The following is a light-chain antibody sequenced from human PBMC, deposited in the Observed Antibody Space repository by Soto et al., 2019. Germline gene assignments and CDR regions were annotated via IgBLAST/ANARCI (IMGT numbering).Light chain of an antibody. V-gene: IGKV1-27*01. CDR3: QKFNTAPLT. CDR1: QDISVY. J-gene: IGKJ5*01. CDR2: RAS. Sequence: DIQMTQSPSSLSASVGDRVTITCRASQDISVYLAWYQQKPGQVPKLLIYRASTLQSGVPSRFSGSGSGTDFTLTISSLQPEDVATYFCQKFNTAPLTFGQGTRLEIK.